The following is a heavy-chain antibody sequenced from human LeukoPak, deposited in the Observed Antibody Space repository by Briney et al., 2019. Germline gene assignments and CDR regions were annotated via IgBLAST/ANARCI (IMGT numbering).Heavy chain of an antibody. D-gene: IGHD3-10*01. CDR1: GGSISSGGYS. CDR3: ARGNRYYGSGRHNLGAFDI. CDR2: NYHSGST. Sequence: SETLSLTCAVSGGSISSGGYSWSWIRQPPGKGLEWIGYNYHSGSTYYNPSLKSRVTISVDRSKNQFSLKLSSVTAADTAAYYCARGNRYYGSGRHNLGAFDIWGQGTMVTVSS. V-gene: IGHV4-30-2*01. J-gene: IGHJ3*02.